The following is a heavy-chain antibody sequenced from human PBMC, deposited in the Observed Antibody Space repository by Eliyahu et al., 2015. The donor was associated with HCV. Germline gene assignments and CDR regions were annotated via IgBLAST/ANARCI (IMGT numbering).Heavy chain of an antibody. J-gene: IGHJ4*02. Sequence: QVQLVQSGAEXKRPGASVRVSXKTSGYTXTHYFIHWVRQAPGRGLEWIGRIGAGSGGLHYEETFXARLTVSRDTSASTVYMDLSDLTYDDTAVYYCARELHRECYFDYWGQGTLVTVSS. CDR2: IGAGSGGL. D-gene: IGHD3-16*02. CDR3: ARELHRECYFDY. CDR1: GYTXTHYF. V-gene: IGHV1-46*01.